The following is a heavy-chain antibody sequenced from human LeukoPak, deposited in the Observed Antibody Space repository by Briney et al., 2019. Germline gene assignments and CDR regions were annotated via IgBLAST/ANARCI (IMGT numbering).Heavy chain of an antibody. J-gene: IGHJ4*02. Sequence: PSETLSLTCTVSGGSISSYYWSWVRQAPGKGLEWVANIKQDGSEKYYVDSVKGRFTISRDNAKNSLYPQMNSLRAEDTAVYYCARVFSYGYLNWGQGTLVTVSS. CDR1: GGSISSYY. CDR3: ARVFSYGYLN. V-gene: IGHV3-7*01. CDR2: IKQDGSEK. D-gene: IGHD5-18*01.